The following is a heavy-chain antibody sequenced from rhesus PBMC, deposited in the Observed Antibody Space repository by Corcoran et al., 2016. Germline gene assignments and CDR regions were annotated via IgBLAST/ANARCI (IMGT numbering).Heavy chain of an antibody. D-gene: IGHD4-23*01. CDR2: ISPYNGNN. V-gene: IGHV1-1*01. J-gene: IGHJ4*01. Sequence: QVQLVQSGAEIKQPGASVKLSCKASGYTFTSYYMHWVRQAPGQGLEWLGLISPYNGNNGYAQNFQGRVTITTATSASTGYMELSSLRSEDTAVYYCTRGYSNIFDYWGQGVLVTVSS. CDR1: GYTFTSYY. CDR3: TRGYSNIFDY.